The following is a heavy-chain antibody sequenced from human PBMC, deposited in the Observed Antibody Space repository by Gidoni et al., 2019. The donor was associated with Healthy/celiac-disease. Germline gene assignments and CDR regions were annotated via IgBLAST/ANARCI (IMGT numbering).Heavy chain of an antibody. D-gene: IGHD6-19*01. CDR2: ISSSSSYI. CDR1: GFTFSSYS. V-gene: IGHV3-21*01. J-gene: IGHJ4*02. Sequence: EVQLVESGGGLVKPGGSLRLSCAASGFTFSSYSMNWVRQAPGKGLEWVSSISSSSSYIYYADSVKGRFTISRDNAKNSLYLQMNSLRAEDTAVYYCARVEIAVAGTDYWGQGTLVTVSS. CDR3: ARVEIAVAGTDY.